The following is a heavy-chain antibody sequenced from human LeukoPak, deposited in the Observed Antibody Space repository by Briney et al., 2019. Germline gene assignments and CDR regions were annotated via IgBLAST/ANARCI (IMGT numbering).Heavy chain of an antibody. Sequence: PSETLSLTCTVSGGSSSRYYWSWIRQPAGKGLEWIGRIYTSGSTDYNSSLKSRVTMSVDTSKNQVSLKLSSVTAADTAVYYCATGDGYNSFDYWGQGTLVTVSS. J-gene: IGHJ4*02. V-gene: IGHV4-4*07. CDR2: IYTSGST. CDR3: ATGDGYNSFDY. CDR1: GGSSSRYY. D-gene: IGHD5-24*01.